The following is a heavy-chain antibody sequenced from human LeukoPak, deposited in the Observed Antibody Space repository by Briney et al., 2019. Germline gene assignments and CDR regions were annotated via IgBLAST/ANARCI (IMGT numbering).Heavy chain of an antibody. J-gene: IGHJ2*01. V-gene: IGHV1-8*01. Sequence: ASVRVSCKASGYPLTTYDINWVRKATGQGLEWMGWMNPSSGYTGYSQKFKGRVTMTRNTSITTAYMELSSLRSEDTAVYYCARISDHNWYFDLWGRGTLVTVSS. CDR2: MNPSSGYT. CDR1: GYPLTTYD. CDR3: ARISDHNWYFDL. D-gene: IGHD1-14*01.